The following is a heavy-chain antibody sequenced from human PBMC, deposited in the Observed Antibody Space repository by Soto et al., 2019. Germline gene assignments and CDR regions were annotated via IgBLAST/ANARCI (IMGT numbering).Heavy chain of an antibody. CDR1: GVTFSSYA. Sequence: QVQLVESGGGVVQPGRSLRLSCAASGVTFSSYAMHWVRQAPGKGLEWVAVISYDGSNKYYADSVKVRFTISRDNSKNTLYLHMNSLRAEDTAVYYCARAFYYDSSGLDYWGQGPLVTVSS. D-gene: IGHD3-22*01. CDR2: ISYDGSNK. J-gene: IGHJ4*02. V-gene: IGHV3-30-3*01. CDR3: ARAFYYDSSGLDY.